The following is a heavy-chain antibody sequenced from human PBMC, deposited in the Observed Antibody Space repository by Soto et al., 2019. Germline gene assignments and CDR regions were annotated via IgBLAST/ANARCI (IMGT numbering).Heavy chain of an antibody. D-gene: IGHD3-16*01. CDR2: VYFSGST. V-gene: IGHV4-61*08. CDR3: AIIPVDTYMIYWYDP. CDR1: GDSVSSGDYY. Sequence: SETLSLPCSVSGDSVSSGDYYWSWIRQPPGKGLEWIGHVYFSGSTNYIPSLKSRLTMSVDTAKNQFSLKLNSVTAADTAVYYSAIIPVDTYMIYWYDPQGQGSKVTVSS. J-gene: IGHJ5*02.